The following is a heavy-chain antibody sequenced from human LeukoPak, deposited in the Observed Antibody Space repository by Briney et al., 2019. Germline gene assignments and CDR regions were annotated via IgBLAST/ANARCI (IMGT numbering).Heavy chain of an antibody. V-gene: IGHV3-21*04. J-gene: IGHJ4*02. CDR2: ISSSSSYI. D-gene: IGHD3-10*01. CDR1: GFTFNSYS. Sequence: GGSLRLSCAASGFTFNSYSMNWVRQAPGKGLEWVSSISSSSSYIYYADSVKGRFTISRDNAKNSLYLQMNGLRAEDTAIYYCAKVHGSGRFVIDYWGQGTLVTVSS. CDR3: AKVHGSGRFVIDY.